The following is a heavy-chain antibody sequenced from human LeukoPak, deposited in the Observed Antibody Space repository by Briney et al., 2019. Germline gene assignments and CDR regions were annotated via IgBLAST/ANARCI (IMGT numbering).Heavy chain of an antibody. CDR1: GFTFSSYA. J-gene: IGHJ5*02. V-gene: IGHV3-53*01. CDR2: IYSGGST. CDR3: ARAPYCSGGSCYWFDP. Sequence: GGSLRLSCAASGFTFSSYAMSWVRQAPGKGLEWVSVIYSGGSTYYADSVKGRFTISRDNSKNTLYLQMNSLRAEDTAVYYCARAPYCSGGSCYWFDPWGQGTLVTVSS. D-gene: IGHD2-15*01.